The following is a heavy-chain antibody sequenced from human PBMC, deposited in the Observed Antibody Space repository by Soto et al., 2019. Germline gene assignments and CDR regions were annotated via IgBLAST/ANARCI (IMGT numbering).Heavy chain of an antibody. CDR3: ASGHYDFWSGYYPNYYYYGMHV. D-gene: IGHD3-3*01. V-gene: IGHV3-74*01. CDR2: INSDGSST. Sequence: EVQLVESGGGLVQPGGSLRLSCAASGFTFSSYWMHWVRQAPGKGLVWVPRINSDGSSTSYADSVKGRFTISRDNAKNTRYLPMNSLRADDTAVYYCASGHYDFWSGYYPNYYYYGMHVWVQGTTVTVSS. J-gene: IGHJ6*02. CDR1: GFTFSSYW.